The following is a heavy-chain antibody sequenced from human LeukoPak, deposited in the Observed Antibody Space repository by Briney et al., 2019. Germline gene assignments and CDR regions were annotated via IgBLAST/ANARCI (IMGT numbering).Heavy chain of an antibody. V-gene: IGHV1-3*01. J-gene: IGHJ1*01. CDR3: ARNNATVRYFQH. CDR1: GYTFISYA. D-gene: IGHD4-17*01. Sequence: VASVKVSCKASGYTFISYAMHWVRQAPGQRLEWMGWIDAGNGNTKSSQKFQGRVTITRDTSASTAYMELSSLRSEDTAVYYCARNNATVRYFQHWGQGTLVTVSS. CDR2: IDAGNGNT.